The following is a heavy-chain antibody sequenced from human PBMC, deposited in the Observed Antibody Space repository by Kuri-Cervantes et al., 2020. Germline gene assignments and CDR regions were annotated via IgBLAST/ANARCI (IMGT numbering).Heavy chain of an antibody. CDR3: ASHGLGYYDSSGYPN. J-gene: IGHJ4*02. V-gene: IGHV4-39*07. D-gene: IGHD3-22*01. Sequence: GSLRLSCTVSGDSLSGSLYYWGWIRQPPGKGLEWIGSIYYSGSSDYSPSLKSRVTISIDTSKNQFSLKLSSVTAADTAVYYCASHGLGYYDSSGYPNWGQGTPVTVSS. CDR1: GDSLSGSLYY. CDR2: IYYSGSS.